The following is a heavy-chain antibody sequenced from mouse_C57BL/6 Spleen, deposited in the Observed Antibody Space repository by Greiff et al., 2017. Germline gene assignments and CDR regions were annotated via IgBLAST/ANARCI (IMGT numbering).Heavy chain of an antibody. J-gene: IGHJ3*01. CDR3: ANCYYGSSYEFAY. V-gene: IGHV1-64*01. CDR2: IHPNSGST. Sequence: QVQLQQPGAELVKPGASVKLSCKASGYTFTSYWMHWVKQRPGQGLEWIGMIHPNSGSTNYNEKFKSKATLTVDKSSSTAYMQLSSLTSEDSAVYYCANCYYGSSYEFAYWGQGTLVTVSA. CDR1: GYTFTSYW. D-gene: IGHD1-1*01.